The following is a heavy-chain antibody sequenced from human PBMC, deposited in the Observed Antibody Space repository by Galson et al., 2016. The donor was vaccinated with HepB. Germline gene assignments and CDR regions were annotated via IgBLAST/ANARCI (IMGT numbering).Heavy chain of an antibody. Sequence: SLRLSCAASGFTFSSYDIHWVRQAPGKGLEWVAFISYDGTNKYYADSVKGRFTISRDNSKNTQYLQMNRLRAEDTAVYYCAKGGYYDDYALDYWGQGTLVTVSS. CDR3: AKGGYYDDYALDY. CDR2: ISYDGTNK. V-gene: IGHV3-30*18. D-gene: IGHD4-17*01. J-gene: IGHJ4*02. CDR1: GFTFSSYD.